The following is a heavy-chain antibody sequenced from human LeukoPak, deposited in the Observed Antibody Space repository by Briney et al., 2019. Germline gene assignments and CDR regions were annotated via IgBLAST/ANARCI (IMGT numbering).Heavy chain of an antibody. J-gene: IGHJ6*02. CDR1: GFTFSSYA. CDR2: ISGSGGST. D-gene: IGHD6-13*01. V-gene: IGHV3-23*01. CDR3: AREGAAAADYYGMDV. Sequence: GGSLRLSSAASGFTFSSYAMSWVRQAPGKGLEWGSAISGSGGSTYYADSVKGRFTISRDDSKNTVSLQMNSLRDEDTAVYYCAREGAAAADYYGMDVWGQGTTVTVSS.